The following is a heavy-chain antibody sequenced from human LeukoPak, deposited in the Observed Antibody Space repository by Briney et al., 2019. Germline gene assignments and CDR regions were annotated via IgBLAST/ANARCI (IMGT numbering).Heavy chain of an antibody. D-gene: IGHD3-10*01. CDR2: INSDGSST. CDR3: ARSGYGSWSYYPPKWFDP. CDR1: GFTFSSYW. Sequence: GGSLRLSCAASGFTFSSYWMHWVRQAPGKGLVWVSRINSDGSSTSYADSVKGRFTISRDNAKNTLYLQMNSLSAEDTAVYYCARSGYGSWSYYPPKWFDPWGQGTLVTVSS. J-gene: IGHJ5*02. V-gene: IGHV3-74*01.